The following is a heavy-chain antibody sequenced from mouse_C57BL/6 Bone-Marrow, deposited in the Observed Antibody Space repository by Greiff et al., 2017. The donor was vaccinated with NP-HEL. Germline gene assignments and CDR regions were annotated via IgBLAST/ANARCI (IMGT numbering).Heavy chain of an antibody. CDR2: INYDGSST. Sequence: EVKLLESEGGLVQPGSSMKLSCTASGFTFSDYYMAWVRQVPEKGLEWVANINYDGSSTYYLDSLKSRFIISRDNAKNILYLQMSSLKSEDTATYYCARGTGADYWGQGTTLTVSS. D-gene: IGHD4-1*01. V-gene: IGHV5-16*01. CDR3: ARGTGADY. CDR1: GFTFSDYY. J-gene: IGHJ2*01.